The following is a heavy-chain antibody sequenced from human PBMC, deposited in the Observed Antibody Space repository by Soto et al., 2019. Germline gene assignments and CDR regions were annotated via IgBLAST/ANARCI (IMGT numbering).Heavy chain of an antibody. CDR1: GYSISSDYY. CDR2: KYHSGST. Sequence: PSETLSLTCAVSGYSISSDYYWGWIRQPPGKGLEWIASKYHSGSTYYNPSLKSRVTISVDTSKNQLSLKLSSVTAADTAVYYCARGVLGATTYFDYWGQGTLGTVS. V-gene: IGHV4-38-2*01. J-gene: IGHJ4*02. D-gene: IGHD1-26*01. CDR3: ARGVLGATTYFDY.